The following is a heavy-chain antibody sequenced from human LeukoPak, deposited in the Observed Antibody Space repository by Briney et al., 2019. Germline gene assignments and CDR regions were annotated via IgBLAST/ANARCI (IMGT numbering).Heavy chain of an antibody. CDR1: GGSFSGYY. J-gene: IGHJ6*02. CDR2: INHSGST. D-gene: IGHD3-3*01. CDR3: ARNRLRFLEWLSEGMDV. V-gene: IGHV4-34*01. Sequence: SETLSLTCAVYGGSFSGYYWSWSRQPPGKGLEWIGGINHSGSTNYNPSLKSRVTISVDTSKNQFSLKLSSVTAADTAVYYCARNRLRFLEWLSEGMDVWGQGTTVTVSS.